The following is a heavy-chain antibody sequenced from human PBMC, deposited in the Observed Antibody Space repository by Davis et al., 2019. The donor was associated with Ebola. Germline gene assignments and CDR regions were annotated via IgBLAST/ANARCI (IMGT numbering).Heavy chain of an antibody. CDR3: ARGQQWLRYYFDY. D-gene: IGHD6-19*01. CDR2: INHSGST. Sequence: SETLSLTCAVYGGSFSDYYWSWIRQPPGRGLEWIGEINHSGSTNYDPSLKSRVTISVDTSKNQFPLKLSSVTAADTAVYYCARGQQWLRYYFDYWGQGTLVTVSS. CDR1: GGSFSDYY. J-gene: IGHJ4*02. V-gene: IGHV4-34*01.